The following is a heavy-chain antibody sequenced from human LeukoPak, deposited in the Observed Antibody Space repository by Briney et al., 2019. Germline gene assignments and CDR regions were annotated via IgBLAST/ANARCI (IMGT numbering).Heavy chain of an antibody. J-gene: IGHJ4*02. CDR3: ATRGGSAAGNYDFDY. V-gene: IGHV5-51*01. CDR2: IYPGDSAT. Sequence: GESLKISCKGSGYSFTSYWIGWVRQMPGKGLEWMGIIYPGDSATRYSPSFQGQVTISADKSISTAYLQWSSLKASDTAMYYCATRGGSAAGNYDFDYWGQGTLVTVSS. D-gene: IGHD6-13*01. CDR1: GYSFTSYW.